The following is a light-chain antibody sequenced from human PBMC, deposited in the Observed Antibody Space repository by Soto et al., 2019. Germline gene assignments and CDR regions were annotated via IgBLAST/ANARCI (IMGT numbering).Light chain of an antibody. CDR3: CSYAGSSTLV. J-gene: IGLJ1*01. CDR2: EVS. V-gene: IGLV2-23*02. CDR1: SSDVGSYNL. Sequence: QSALTQPASVSGSPGQSITISCTGTSSDVGSYNLVSWYQQHPGKAPKLMIYEVSKRPSGVSNRFSGSKSGNTASLTISGLQAEDEVDYYCCSYAGSSTLVFGTGTKLTVL.